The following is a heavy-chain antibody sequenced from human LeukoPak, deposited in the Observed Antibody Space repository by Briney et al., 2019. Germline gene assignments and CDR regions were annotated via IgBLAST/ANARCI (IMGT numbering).Heavy chain of an antibody. V-gene: IGHV4-61*02. CDR3: ARDLSGWYAGGFDP. Sequence: SETLSLTCTVSGGSISSSSYYWSRIRQPAGKGLEWIGRIYTSGSTNYNPSLKSRVTMSVDTSKNQFSLKLSSVTAADTAVYYCARDLSGWYAGGFDPWGQGTLVTVSS. D-gene: IGHD6-19*01. CDR2: IYTSGST. J-gene: IGHJ5*02. CDR1: GGSISSSSYY.